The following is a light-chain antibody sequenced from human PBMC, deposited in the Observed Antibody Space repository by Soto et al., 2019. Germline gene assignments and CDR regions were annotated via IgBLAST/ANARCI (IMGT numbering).Light chain of an antibody. J-gene: IGKJ4*01. CDR1: QSVLYSSNNKNY. CDR3: QQYYSSPLT. V-gene: IGKV4-1*01. CDR2: WAS. Sequence: DIVMTQSPDSLAVSLGERATINCKSSQSVLYSSNNKNYLAWYQQKPGQPPKLLIYWASTRESGVPVRFSGSGSGADFTLTISSLQAEDVAVYYCQQYYSSPLTFGGGTKVEIK.